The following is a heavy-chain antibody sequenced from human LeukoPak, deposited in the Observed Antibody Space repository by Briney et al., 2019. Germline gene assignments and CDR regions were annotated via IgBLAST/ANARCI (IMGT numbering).Heavy chain of an antibody. CDR3: ARDRELLPDY. D-gene: IGHD1-26*01. CDR2: ISSSSSTI. J-gene: IGHJ4*02. Sequence: PGXXLRLSCAASGFTFSSYSMNWVRQAPGKGLEWVSYISSSSSTIYYADSVKGRFTISRDNAKNSLYLQMNSLRAEDTAVYYCARDRELLPDYWGQGTLVTVSS. CDR1: GFTFSSYS. V-gene: IGHV3-48*01.